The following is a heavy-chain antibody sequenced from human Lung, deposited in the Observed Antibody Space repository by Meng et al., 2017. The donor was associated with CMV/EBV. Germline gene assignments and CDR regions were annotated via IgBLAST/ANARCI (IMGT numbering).Heavy chain of an antibody. V-gene: IGHV3-30*02. D-gene: IGHD1-1*01. Sequence: SCAASGFTFSSYGMHWVRQAPGKGLEWVAFIRYDGSNKYYADSVKGRFTISRDNSKNTLYLQMNSLRAEDTAVYDCAKDYPHWNGVERDYWGQGXLVTVSS. CDR1: GFTFSSYG. CDR3: AKDYPHWNGVERDY. J-gene: IGHJ4*02. CDR2: IRYDGSNK.